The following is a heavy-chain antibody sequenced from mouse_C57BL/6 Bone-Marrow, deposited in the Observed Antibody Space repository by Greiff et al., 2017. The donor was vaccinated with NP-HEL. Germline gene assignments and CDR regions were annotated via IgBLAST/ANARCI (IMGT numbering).Heavy chain of an antibody. CDR1: GYTFTSYW. D-gene: IGHD1-1*01. V-gene: IGHV1-50*01. CDR3: ARRDYGISYGY. Sequence: QVQLQQPGAELVKPGASVKLSCKASGYTFTSYWMQWVKQRPGQGLEWIGEIDPSDSSTNYNQKFKGKATLTVDTSSSTAYMQLSSLNSEDSAVYYIARRDYGISYGYWGQGTTLTVSS. CDR2: IDPSDSST. J-gene: IGHJ2*01.